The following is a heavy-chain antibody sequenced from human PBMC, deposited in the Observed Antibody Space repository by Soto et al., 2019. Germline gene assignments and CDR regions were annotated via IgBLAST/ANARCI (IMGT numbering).Heavy chain of an antibody. Sequence: XGTLALTVTVYGASFSNNYWTWFRRPPGKGLEWIGEISPSGTTKYIPPLKIRGTISVDTSRKQFLLKVTSVSAADTAVYYCATSLWFGTQPEIWGPGTLVTVSS. J-gene: IGHJ4*02. CDR2: ISPSGTT. V-gene: IGHV4-34*01. CDR1: GASFSNNY. CDR3: ATSLWFGTQPEI. D-gene: IGHD3-10*01.